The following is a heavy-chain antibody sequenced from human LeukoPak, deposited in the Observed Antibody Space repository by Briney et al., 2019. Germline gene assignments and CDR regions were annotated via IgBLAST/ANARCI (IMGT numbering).Heavy chain of an antibody. D-gene: IGHD5-18*01. CDR1: GVSISSSKW. Sequence: PSGTLSLTCAVSGVSISSSKWWSWVRQPPGKGLEWIGEIYHSGSTNYNPSLKSRVTISVDKSKNQFSLKLSSVTAADTAVYHCARGLGYSYGHPFDYWGQGTLVTVSS. V-gene: IGHV4-4*02. J-gene: IGHJ4*02. CDR3: ARGLGYSYGHPFDY. CDR2: IYHSGST.